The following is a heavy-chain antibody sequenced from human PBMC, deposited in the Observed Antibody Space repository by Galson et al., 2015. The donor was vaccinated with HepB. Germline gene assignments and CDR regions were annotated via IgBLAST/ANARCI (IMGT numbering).Heavy chain of an antibody. J-gene: IGHJ6*03. CDR1: GYAFTGYY. Sequence: SVKVSCKASGYAFTGYYMHWVRQAPGQGLEWMGWINPNSGGTNYAQKFQGRVTMTRDTSISTAYMELSRLRSDDTAVYYCARDPLIVGATTSIYYYYYMDVWGKGTTVTVSS. V-gene: IGHV1-2*02. D-gene: IGHD1-26*01. CDR2: INPNSGGT. CDR3: ARDPLIVGATTSIYYYYYMDV.